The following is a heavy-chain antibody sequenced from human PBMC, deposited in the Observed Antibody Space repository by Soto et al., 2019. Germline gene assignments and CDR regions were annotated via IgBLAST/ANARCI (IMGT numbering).Heavy chain of an antibody. CDR2: FDPEDGET. CDR1: GYTLTELS. V-gene: IGHV1-24*01. J-gene: IGHJ6*03. D-gene: IGHD3-10*01. Sequence: ASVKVSCKVSGYTLTELSMHWVRQAPGKGLEWMGGFDPEDGETIYAQKFQGRVTMTEDTSTDTAYMELSSLRSEDTAVYYCATRSYGSGSYQYYYYYYMDVWGKGTTVTVSS. CDR3: ATRSYGSGSYQYYYYYYMDV.